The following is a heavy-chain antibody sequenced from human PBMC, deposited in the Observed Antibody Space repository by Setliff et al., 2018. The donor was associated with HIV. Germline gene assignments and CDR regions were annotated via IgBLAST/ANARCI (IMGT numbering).Heavy chain of an antibody. CDR2: IDWDDDK. J-gene: IGHJ1*01. CDR1: GFSLNTVGMC. D-gene: IGHD1-26*01. Sequence: SGPTLVNPTQTLTLTCTFSGFSLNTVGMCVSWIRQPPGKALEWLARIDWDDDKYYSTSLKTRLTITKDTSRNQVDLTMTNMDPVDTGTYYCVHTQYGRYFQYWGQGALVTVSS. CDR3: VHTQYGRYFQY. V-gene: IGHV2-70*12.